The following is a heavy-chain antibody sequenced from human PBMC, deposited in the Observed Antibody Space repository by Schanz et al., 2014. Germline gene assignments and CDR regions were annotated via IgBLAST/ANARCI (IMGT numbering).Heavy chain of an antibody. CDR1: GFSFSSYA. J-gene: IGHJ4*02. CDR2: ISGSGAST. Sequence: EVQLLESGGGLVQPGGSLRLSCATSGFSFSSYAINWVRQAPGKGLEWVSGISGSGASTYYADSVKGRFTISRDNSKNTLYLQMNSLRPEDTAVYYCARGGPAYYFDDWGQGTLVTV. CDR3: ARGGPAYYFDD. V-gene: IGHV3-23*01.